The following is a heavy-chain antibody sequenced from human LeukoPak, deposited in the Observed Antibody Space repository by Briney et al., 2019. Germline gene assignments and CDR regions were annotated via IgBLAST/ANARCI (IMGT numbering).Heavy chain of an antibody. CDR2: INHSGST. J-gene: IGHJ4*02. D-gene: IGHD3-10*01. V-gene: IGHV4-34*01. CDR1: GGSFSGYY. CDR3: ATPGITGSYSFDY. Sequence: SETLSLTCAVYGGSFSGYYWSWIRQPPGKGLEWIGEINHSGSTNYNPSLKSRVTISVDTSKNQFSLKLSSVTAADTAAYYCATPGITGSYSFDYWGQGTLVTVSS.